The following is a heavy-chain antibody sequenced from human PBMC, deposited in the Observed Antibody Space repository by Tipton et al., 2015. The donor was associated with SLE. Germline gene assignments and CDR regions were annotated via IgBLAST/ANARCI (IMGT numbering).Heavy chain of an antibody. CDR2: IYTSGST. CDR3: ARDADFQWLVLDS. Sequence: TLSLTCTVSGGSISGGTYYWSWIRQPAGKGLEWIGRIYTSGSTNYHPSLRSRVTISLDTSKNQFSLKMRSVTAADTAVYYCARDADFQWLVLDSWGQGTLVTVSS. D-gene: IGHD6-19*01. CDR1: GGSISGGTYY. J-gene: IGHJ4*02. V-gene: IGHV4-61*02.